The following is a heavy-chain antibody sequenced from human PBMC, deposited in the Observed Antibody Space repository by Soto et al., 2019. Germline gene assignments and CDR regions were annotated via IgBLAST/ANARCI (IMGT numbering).Heavy chain of an antibody. J-gene: IGHJ6*02. D-gene: IGHD5-18*01. V-gene: IGHV5-51*01. CDR3: AILFLSSGYTYMDYGMDV. CDR1: GYSFTSYL. CDR2: FDSGVSDT. Sequence: GESLKISCKGSGYSFTSYLICWVRQMPGKGLELMVFFDSGVSDTRYIPSFQGQVTFSADKSISIAYLLWSSLKASDIVLFYCAILFLSSGYTYMDYGMDVWGQGTTVTVSS.